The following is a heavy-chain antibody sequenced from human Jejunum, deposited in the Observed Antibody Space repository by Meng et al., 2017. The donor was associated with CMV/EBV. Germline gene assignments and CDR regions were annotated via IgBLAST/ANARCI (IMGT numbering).Heavy chain of an antibody. V-gene: IGHV1-69*10. CDR3: AGGKWELLSLDY. D-gene: IGHD1-26*01. J-gene: IGHJ4*02. CDR2: ILPILTEA. Sequence: ASGYTFTNYVVSWVRPAPGHGLEWMGGILPILTEANYAQSFQGRISITADKSTSTAYMELSSLRYEDTAVYYCAGGKWELLSLDYWGQGTLGTVSS. CDR1: GYTFTNYV.